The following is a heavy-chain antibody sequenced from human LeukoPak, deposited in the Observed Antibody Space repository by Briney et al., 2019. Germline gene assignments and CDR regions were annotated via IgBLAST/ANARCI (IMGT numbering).Heavy chain of an antibody. J-gene: IGHJ3*01. CDR3: VRERDGFDG. CDR2: ISRDESYI. CDR1: GFTFRNDI. V-gene: IGHV3-30*04. Sequence: GGSLRLSCAASGFTFRNDIMNWVRQAPGKGLEWVAVISRDESYIHYADSVKGRFTISRDISRNTLFLQMDSLRAEDTALYYCVRERDGFDGWGQGTMVTVYS.